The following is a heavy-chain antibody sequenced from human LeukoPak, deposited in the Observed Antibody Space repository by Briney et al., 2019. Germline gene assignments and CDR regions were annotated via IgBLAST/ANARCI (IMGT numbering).Heavy chain of an antibody. J-gene: IGHJ4*02. CDR3: ARGREGVGATDY. CDR1: GYTFTSYD. Sequence: ASVKVSCKASGYTFTSYDINWVRQATGQGLEWMGWMNPNSGNTGYAQKFQGRVTMTRNTSISTANMELSSLRSEDTAVYYCARGREGVGATDYWGQGTLVTVSS. CDR2: MNPNSGNT. V-gene: IGHV1-8*01. D-gene: IGHD1-26*01.